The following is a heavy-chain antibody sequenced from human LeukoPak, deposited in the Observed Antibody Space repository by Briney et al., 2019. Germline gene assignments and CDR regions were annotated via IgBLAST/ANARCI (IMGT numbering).Heavy chain of an antibody. CDR3: TRGGVWGYCSSTSCYEIWDY. CDR1: GFTVGDYG. V-gene: IGHV3-49*04. J-gene: IGHJ4*02. D-gene: IGHD2-2*01. Sequence: GRSLRLSCTASGFTVGDYGMSWVRQAPGKVLGWVGFIRSKAYGGTTEYAASVKGRLTISRDDSKSIAYQQMNSLKTEDTAVYYCTRGGVWGYCSSTSCYEIWDYWGQGTLATVSS. CDR2: IRSKAYGGTT.